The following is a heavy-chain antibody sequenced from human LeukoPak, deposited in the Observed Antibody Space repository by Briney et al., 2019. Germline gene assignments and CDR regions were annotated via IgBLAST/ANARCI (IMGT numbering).Heavy chain of an antibody. Sequence: ASVKVSCKASGYIFTNHGIHWVRQAPGQRLECMGWINAANGNIKYSPSFQGRVTFTGDISASTVYMEMSSLRSEDTAVYYCARDSYRYCGGDCPVDYWGQGTLVTVSS. J-gene: IGHJ4*02. D-gene: IGHD2-21*02. CDR3: ARDSYRYCGGDCPVDY. CDR1: GYIFTNHG. CDR2: INAANGNI. V-gene: IGHV1-3*01.